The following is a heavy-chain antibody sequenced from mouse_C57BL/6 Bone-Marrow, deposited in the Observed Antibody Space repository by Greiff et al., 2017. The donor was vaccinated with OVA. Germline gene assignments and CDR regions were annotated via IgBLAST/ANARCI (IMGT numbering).Heavy chain of an antibody. J-gene: IGHJ1*03. D-gene: IGHD2-13*01. CDR1: GFNIKNTY. Sequence: VQLQQSVAELVRPGASVKLSCTASGFNIKNTYMHWVKQRPEQGLEWIGRIDPANGNTKYAPKFQGKATITADTSSNTAYLQLSSLTSEDTAIYYCARNSYCGDYAWYFDVWGTGTTVTVSS. CDR2: IDPANGNT. V-gene: IGHV14-3*01. CDR3: ARNSYCGDYAWYFDV.